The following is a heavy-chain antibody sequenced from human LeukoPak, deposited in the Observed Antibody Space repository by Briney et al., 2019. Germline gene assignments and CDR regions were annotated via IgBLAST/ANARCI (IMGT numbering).Heavy chain of an antibody. CDR2: IHYSGTT. CDR3: ARVVQGSQHALDY. Sequence: SETLSLTCTVSADSISSRYCSWIRQPPGKGLEWIGYIHYSGTTNYNPSLKSRVTISVDTSKNQFSLKLSSVTAADTAVYYCARVVQGSQHALDYWGQGTLVTVSS. D-gene: IGHD2-2*01. V-gene: IGHV4-59*11. CDR1: ADSISSRY. J-gene: IGHJ4*02.